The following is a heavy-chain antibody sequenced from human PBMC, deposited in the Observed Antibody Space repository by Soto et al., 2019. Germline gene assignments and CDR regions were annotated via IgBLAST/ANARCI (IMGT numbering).Heavy chain of an antibody. D-gene: IGHD3-9*01. CDR1: GFTFSSYA. Sequence: EVQLLESGGGLVQPGGSLRLSCAASGFTFSSYAMSWVRQAPGKGLEGVSAISGSGGSTYYADSVKGRFTITRDNYKNPLSIQMSGLIAETKAVYYCANDTTDNDFLSGYYPQYFDYWGHGTLVAVSS. J-gene: IGHJ4*01. V-gene: IGHV3-23*01. CDR3: ANDTTDNDFLSGYYPQYFDY. CDR2: ISGSGGST.